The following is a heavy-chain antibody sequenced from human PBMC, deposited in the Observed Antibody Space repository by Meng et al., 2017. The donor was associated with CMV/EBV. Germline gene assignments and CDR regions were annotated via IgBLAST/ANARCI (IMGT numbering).Heavy chain of an antibody. D-gene: IGHD2/OR15-2a*01. V-gene: IGHV3-48*04. Sequence: GESLKISCAASGFTFSSYSMNWVRQAPGKGLEWVSYISSSSSTIYYADSVKDRFTISRDNAKNSLYLQMNSLRAEDTAVYYCARESPIGVDIWGQGTMVTVSS. J-gene: IGHJ3*02. CDR3: ARESPIGVDI. CDR1: GFTFSSYS. CDR2: ISSSSSTI.